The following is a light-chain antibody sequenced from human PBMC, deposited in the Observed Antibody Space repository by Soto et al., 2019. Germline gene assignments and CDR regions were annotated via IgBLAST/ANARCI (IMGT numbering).Light chain of an antibody. J-gene: IGKJ3*01. V-gene: IGKV3-20*01. Sequence: EIVLTQSPGTLSLSPGERAILSCRASQSLGTRKLAWYQQKPGQAPRLLIHAASTRATGIPDRFSGSGSGTDFTLTINRLEPEDFAVYFCFLYGGSPLSFGPGTKVDVK. CDR1: QSLGTRK. CDR3: FLYGGSPLS. CDR2: AAS.